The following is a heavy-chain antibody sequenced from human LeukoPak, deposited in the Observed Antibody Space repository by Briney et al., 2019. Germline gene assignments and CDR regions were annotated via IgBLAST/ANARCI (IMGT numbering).Heavy chain of an antibody. Sequence: SETLSLTCAVYGGSFSGYYWSWIRQPPGKGLEWIGEINHSGSTNYNPSLKSRVTISVDTSKNQFSLKLSSVTAADTAVYYCARRVYGYCSSTSCYGGKFDYWGQGTLVTVSS. CDR2: INHSGST. CDR3: ARRVYGYCSSTSCYGGKFDY. CDR1: GGSFSGYY. V-gene: IGHV4-34*01. D-gene: IGHD2-2*01. J-gene: IGHJ4*02.